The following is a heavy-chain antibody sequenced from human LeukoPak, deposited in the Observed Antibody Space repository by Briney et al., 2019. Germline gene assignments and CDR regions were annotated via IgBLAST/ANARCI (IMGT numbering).Heavy chain of an antibody. CDR1: GGSISSYY. CDR3: ARLRQLDFWSGYPSYFDY. V-gene: IGHV4-59*08. Sequence: PSETLSLTCTVSGGSISSYYWSWIRQPPGKGLEWIGDIYYSGSTNYNPSLKSRVTISVDTSKNQFSLKLSSVTAADTAVYYCARLRQLDFWSGYPSYFDYWGQGTLVTVSS. D-gene: IGHD3-3*01. CDR2: IYYSGST. J-gene: IGHJ4*02.